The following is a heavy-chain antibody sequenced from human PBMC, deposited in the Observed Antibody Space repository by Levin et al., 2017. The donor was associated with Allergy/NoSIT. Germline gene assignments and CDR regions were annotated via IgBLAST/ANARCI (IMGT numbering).Heavy chain of an antibody. J-gene: IGHJ4*02. CDR3: AKKVGATLV. Sequence: HTGGSLRLSCAASGFTFSTYDMIWVRQAPGKGLEWVSTVSATRGNTFYAHSARGRFTISRDNSKNTLWLQMSSLRADDTAVYYCAKKVGATLVWGQGTLVTVSS. CDR1: GFTFSTYD. D-gene: IGHD1-26*01. CDR2: VSATRGNT. V-gene: IGHV3-23*01.